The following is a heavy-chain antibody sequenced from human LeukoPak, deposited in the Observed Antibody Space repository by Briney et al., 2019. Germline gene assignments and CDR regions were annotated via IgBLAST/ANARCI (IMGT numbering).Heavy chain of an antibody. CDR1: GFTFSSYA. CDR3: AKDHYDSSGYPTAPSY. J-gene: IGHJ4*02. V-gene: IGHV3-23*01. D-gene: IGHD3-22*01. Sequence: GGSLRLSCAASGFTFSSYAMSWVRQAPGKGLEWVSAISGSGGATYYADSVKGRFTISRDNSKNTLYLQMNSLRGEDTAVYYCAKDHYDSSGYPTAPSYWGQGTLVTVSS. CDR2: ISGSGGAT.